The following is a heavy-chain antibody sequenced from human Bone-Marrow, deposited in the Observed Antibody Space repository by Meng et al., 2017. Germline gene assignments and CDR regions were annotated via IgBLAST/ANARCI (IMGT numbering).Heavy chain of an antibody. J-gene: IGHJ2*01. D-gene: IGHD4-17*01. CDR2: IYYSGGT. Sequence: QVQLQEPAPGLVKALQTLSLTVTVSCRSFSRANHDCSWSRQHPGKGLEYIGYIYYSGGTYYNPSLKSRVIISVDTSKYQFSLMLNSVTPADTAVYYFSSLYGDSSVWYLDLWGRGTLVTVSS. CDR1: CRSFSRANHD. CDR3: SSLYGDSSVWYLDL. V-gene: IGHV4-31*02.